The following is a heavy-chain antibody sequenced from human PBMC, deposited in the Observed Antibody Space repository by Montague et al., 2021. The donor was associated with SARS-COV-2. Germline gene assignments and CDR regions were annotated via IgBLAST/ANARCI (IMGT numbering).Heavy chain of an antibody. CDR1: GFTFSNYS. V-gene: IGHV3-23*01. Sequence: SLRLSCAASGFTFSNYSMSWVRQAPGKGLEWVSIISDSGPTKYYADSVKGRFTISRDNSKNMLYLQMSGLRPDDTAVYFCAKFLRTYCDNGSCHFACGGQGTLVTVSS. CDR3: AKFLRTYCDNGSCHFAC. CDR2: ISDSGPTK. J-gene: IGHJ4*02. D-gene: IGHD2-15*01.